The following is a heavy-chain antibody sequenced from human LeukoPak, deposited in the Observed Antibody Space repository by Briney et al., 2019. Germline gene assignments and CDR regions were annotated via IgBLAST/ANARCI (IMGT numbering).Heavy chain of an antibody. CDR2: ISGSGGST. CDR1: GFTFSSYA. Sequence: GGSLRLSCAASGFTFSSYAMSWVRQAPGKGLAWVSAISGSGGSTYYADSVKGRFTISRDNSKNTLYLQMNSLRAEDTAVYYCAKDRPGSTSLCYYYGMDVWGQGTTVTVSS. V-gene: IGHV3-23*01. J-gene: IGHJ6*02. D-gene: IGHD2-2*01. CDR3: AKDRPGSTSLCYYYGMDV.